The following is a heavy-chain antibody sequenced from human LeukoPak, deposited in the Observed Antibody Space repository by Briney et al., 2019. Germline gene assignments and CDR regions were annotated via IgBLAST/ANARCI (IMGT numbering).Heavy chain of an antibody. D-gene: IGHD1-26*01. CDR1: EYTFTGYY. V-gene: IGHV1-8*03. J-gene: IGHJ4*02. Sequence: ASVKVSCKASEYTFTGYYMHWVRQATGQGLEWMGWMSPNSGNTDYAQKFQGRVTFTRNTSINTAYMELSSLRSEDTAVYYCARWELRRDGIDYWGQGTLVTVSS. CDR3: ARWELRRDGIDY. CDR2: MSPNSGNT.